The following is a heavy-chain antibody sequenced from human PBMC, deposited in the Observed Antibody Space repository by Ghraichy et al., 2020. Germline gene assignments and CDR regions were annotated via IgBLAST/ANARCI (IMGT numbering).Heavy chain of an antibody. V-gene: IGHV3-48*02. D-gene: IGHD4-17*01. CDR3: ARAGDGDNDPIRAFDY. CDR1: GFPFSLYS. Sequence: LSLTCAASGFPFSLYSINWVRQAPGKGLEWISYISGSTTTIYYADSVKGRFTISRDNAKNSLYLQMNSLRNANTAVYYCARAGDGDNDPIRAFDYWGQGTLVTVSS. CDR2: ISGSTTTI. J-gene: IGHJ4*02.